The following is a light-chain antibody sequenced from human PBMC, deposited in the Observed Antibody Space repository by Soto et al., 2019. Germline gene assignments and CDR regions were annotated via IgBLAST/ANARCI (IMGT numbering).Light chain of an antibody. CDR1: ENVYSY. J-gene: IGKJ1*01. CDR2: DAS. V-gene: IGKV3-11*01. Sequence: EILLTQSPSTLSLSAGERATLSCRAGENVYSYLAWYRQAPGQPPSLLIYDASNRAAGVPARFSGSGSGTDFTLTISSLAPEDFEVYYCQQRSDSPRTFGQGTKVDIK. CDR3: QQRSDSPRT.